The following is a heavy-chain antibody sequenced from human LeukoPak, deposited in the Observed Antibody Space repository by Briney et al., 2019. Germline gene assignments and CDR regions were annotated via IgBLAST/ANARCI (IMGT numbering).Heavy chain of an antibody. CDR3: ARTRIVGATLDP. CDR1: GFTFSSYS. CDR2: ISSSSSYI. Sequence: GGSLRLSCAASGFTFSSYSTNWVRQAPGKGLEWVSSISSSSSYIYYADSVKGRFTISRDNAKNSLYLQMNSLRAEDTAVYYCARTRIVGATLDPWGQGTLVTVSS. V-gene: IGHV3-21*01. D-gene: IGHD1-26*01. J-gene: IGHJ5*02.